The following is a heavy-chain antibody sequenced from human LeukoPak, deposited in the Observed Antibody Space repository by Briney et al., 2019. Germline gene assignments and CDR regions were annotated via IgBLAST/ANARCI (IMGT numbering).Heavy chain of an antibody. Sequence: SETLSLTCTVSGGSISSGDYYWSWIRQPPGKGLEWIGYIYYSGSTYYNPSLKSRVTISVDTSKNQFSLKLSSVTAADTAVYYCARARELSLHGTWFDPWGQGTLVTVSS. CDR3: ARARELSLHGTWFDP. V-gene: IGHV4-30-4*01. CDR2: IYYSGST. CDR1: GGSISSGDYY. J-gene: IGHJ5*02. D-gene: IGHD3-16*02.